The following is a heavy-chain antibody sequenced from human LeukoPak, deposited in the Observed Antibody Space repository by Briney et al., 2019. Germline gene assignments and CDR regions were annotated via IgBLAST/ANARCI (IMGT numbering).Heavy chain of an antibody. J-gene: IGHJ4*02. Sequence: GESLKISCKGSGYSFTSYWIAWVRQMPGKGLEWMGIIYPGDSDTRNSPSFQGQVTISVDRSISTAYLHWSSLKASDTAMYYCARGLGSYFDYWGQGTLVTVSS. CDR1: GYSFTSYW. D-gene: IGHD6-19*01. CDR3: ARGLGSYFDY. CDR2: IYPGDSDT. V-gene: IGHV5-51*01.